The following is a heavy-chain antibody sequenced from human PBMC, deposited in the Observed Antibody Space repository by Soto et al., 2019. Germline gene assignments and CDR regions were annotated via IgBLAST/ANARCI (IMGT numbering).Heavy chain of an antibody. CDR1: GDRVSSNSAA. D-gene: IGHD3-10*01. Sequence: QTVSLTCAFAGDRVSSNSAACNWIRHSPSRGLEWLGRTYYRSKWYNDYAVSVKSRITINPDTSKNQFSLQLISVTPEDTAVYYCERELWFGVSADWFDPWGQGTPVTVYS. J-gene: IGHJ5*02. CDR3: ERELWFGVSADWFDP. V-gene: IGHV6-1*01. CDR2: TYYRSKWYN.